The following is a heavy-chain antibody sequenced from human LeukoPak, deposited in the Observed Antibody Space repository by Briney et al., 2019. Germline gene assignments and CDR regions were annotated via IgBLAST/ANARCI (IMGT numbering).Heavy chain of an antibody. CDR2: IIPIFGTA. J-gene: IGHJ4*02. CDR3: ARDRRDSWSGYYRSYYFDY. D-gene: IGHD3-3*01. Sequence: SVKVSCKASGGTFSSYAISWVRQAPGQGLEWMGGIIPIFGTANYAQKFQGRVTITADESTSTAYMELSSLRSEDTAVYYCARDRRDSWSGYYRSYYFDYWGQGTLVTVSS. CDR1: GGTFSSYA. V-gene: IGHV1-69*13.